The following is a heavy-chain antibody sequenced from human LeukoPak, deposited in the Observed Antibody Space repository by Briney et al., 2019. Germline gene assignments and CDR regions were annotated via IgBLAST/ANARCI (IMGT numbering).Heavy chain of an antibody. CDR3: ARDADFYDNRGHQITQYYYDH. D-gene: IGHD3-22*01. J-gene: IGHJ4*02. Sequence: GGSLRLSCAASGFVFHDYNMNWVRQAPGRGLEWVSSITSSSRYTFYADSVKGRFTISRDNTRNSLFLQMGSLTSEDTAVYFCARDADFYDNRGHQITQYYYDHWGQGTLVTVSS. CDR2: ITSSSRYT. CDR1: GFVFHDYN. V-gene: IGHV3-21*06.